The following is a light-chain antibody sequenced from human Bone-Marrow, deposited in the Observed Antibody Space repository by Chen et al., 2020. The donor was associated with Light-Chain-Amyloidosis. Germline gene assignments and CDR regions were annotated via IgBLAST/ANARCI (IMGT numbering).Light chain of an antibody. V-gene: IGLV3-25*03. Sequence: SYELTQPPAVSVSPGQTARHTCSGDDLPTKYAHWYQQKPGQPPVLVIHRDTERPSGISERFSGTSSGTTSTLTISGVQVEDEADYHCQSADSSGTYEVIFGGGTKLTVL. CDR1: DLPTKY. CDR3: QSADSSGTYEVI. CDR2: RDT. J-gene: IGLJ2*01.